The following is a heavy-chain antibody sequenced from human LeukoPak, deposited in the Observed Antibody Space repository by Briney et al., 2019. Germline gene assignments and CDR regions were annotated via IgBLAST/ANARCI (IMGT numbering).Heavy chain of an antibody. V-gene: IGHV4-59*01. Sequence: TSETLSLTCTVSGGSISTYYWTRIRQPPGKGLEWIGYVYYSGSTDYNPSLKSRVTISVDTSKNQFSLKLSSVTAADTAMYYCASTTDDGYNDYWGQGTLVTVSS. D-gene: IGHD1-1*01. CDR2: VYYSGST. J-gene: IGHJ4*02. CDR1: GGSISTYY. CDR3: ASTTDDGYNDY.